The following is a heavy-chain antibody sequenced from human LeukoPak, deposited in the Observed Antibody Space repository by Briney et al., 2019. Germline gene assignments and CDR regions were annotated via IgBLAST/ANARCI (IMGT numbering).Heavy chain of an antibody. V-gene: IGHV1-2*02. CDR3: ARDGEYGTGSYYRGCFDY. CDR1: GYSFTGYY. Sequence: ASVKGSCKASGYSFTGYYIHWVRQAPGQGLEWMGWIHPRSGETNYAYKFKGRVTMTRDTSISTAYMDLGSLGPDDTAVYYCARDGEYGTGSYYRGCFDYWGQGTLVTVSS. D-gene: IGHD3-10*01. J-gene: IGHJ4*02. CDR2: IHPRSGET.